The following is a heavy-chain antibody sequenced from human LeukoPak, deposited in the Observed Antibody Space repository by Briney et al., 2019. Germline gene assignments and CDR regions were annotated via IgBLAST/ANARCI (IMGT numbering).Heavy chain of an antibody. CDR2: IYTSGST. CDR3: ARGLRYFDWLSQELDY. J-gene: IGHJ4*02. D-gene: IGHD3-9*01. Sequence: SETLSLTCTVSGGSISSGSYYWSWIRQPAGKGLEWIGRIYTSGSTNYNPSLESRVTISVDTSKNQFSLKLSSVTAADTAVYYCARGLRYFDWLSQELDYWGQGTLVTVSS. CDR1: GGSISSGSYY. V-gene: IGHV4-61*02.